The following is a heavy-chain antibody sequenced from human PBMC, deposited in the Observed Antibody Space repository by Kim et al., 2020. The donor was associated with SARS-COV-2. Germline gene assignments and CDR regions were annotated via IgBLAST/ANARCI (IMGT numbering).Heavy chain of an antibody. CDR2: INHSGST. CDR3: ARRAAGSRSFDY. V-gene: IGHV4-34*01. Sequence: SETLSLTCAVYGGSFSGYYWSWIRQPPGKGLVWIGEINHSGSTNYNPSLKSRVTISVYTSKNQFSLKLSSVTAADTAVYYCARRAAGSRSFDYWGQGTLVTVSS. CDR1: GGSFSGYY. J-gene: IGHJ4*02. D-gene: IGHD6-13*01.